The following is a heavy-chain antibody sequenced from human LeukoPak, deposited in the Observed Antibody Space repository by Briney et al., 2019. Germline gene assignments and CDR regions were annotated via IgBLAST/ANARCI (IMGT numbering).Heavy chain of an antibody. CDR3: ATDSIVGATTFDH. Sequence: GGSLRLSCAASGFTFSRSWMNWVRQAPGKGLEWVANIKQDGSEIYYLDSVKGRFTISRDNAKNSLYLQMNSLRAEDTAVYYCATDSIVGATTFDHWGQGTLVTVSS. V-gene: IGHV3-7*01. CDR2: IKQDGSEI. J-gene: IGHJ4*02. CDR1: GFTFSRSW. D-gene: IGHD1-26*01.